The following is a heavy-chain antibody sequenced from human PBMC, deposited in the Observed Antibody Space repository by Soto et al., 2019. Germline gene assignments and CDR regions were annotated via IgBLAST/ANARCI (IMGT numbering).Heavy chain of an antibody. J-gene: IGHJ4*02. V-gene: IGHV4-39*01. Sequence: QLQLQESGPGLVKPSETLSLTCTVSGGSISISSYYWGWFRQPPGEGLEWIGSSDYTGSTYYNPSLESRVTISVDTSKSQISLRLSSVTAADTAVYYCAGTNGHRGYSTDYWGQGSLVSVSS. CDR3: AGTNGHRGYSTDY. D-gene: IGHD2-21*01. CDR1: GGSISISSYY. CDR2: SDYTGST.